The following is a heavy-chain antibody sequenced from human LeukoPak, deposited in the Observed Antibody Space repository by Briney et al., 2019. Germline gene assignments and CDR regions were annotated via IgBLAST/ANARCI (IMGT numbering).Heavy chain of an antibody. CDR2: ISSSSSYI. V-gene: IGHV3-21*01. D-gene: IGHD3-22*01. Sequence: PGGSLRLSCAASGYTFSSYGMNWVRQAPGKGLEWVSSISSSSSYIYYADSVKGRFTISRDNAKNSLYLQMNSLRAEDTAVYYCARVAGYYDSSGYGSFDYWGQGTLVTVSS. J-gene: IGHJ4*02. CDR1: GYTFSSYG. CDR3: ARVAGYYDSSGYGSFDY.